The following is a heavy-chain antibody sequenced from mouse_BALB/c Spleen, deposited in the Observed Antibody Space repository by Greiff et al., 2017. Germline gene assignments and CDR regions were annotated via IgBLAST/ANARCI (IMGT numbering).Heavy chain of an antibody. J-gene: IGHJ4*01. CDR2: ISSGGST. D-gene: IGHD2-2*01. V-gene: IGHV5-6-5*01. Sequence: EVMLVESGGGLVKPGGSLKLSCAASGFTFSSYAMSWVRQTPEKRLEWVASISSGGSTYYPDSVKGRFTISRDNARNNLYLQMSSLRSEDTAMYYCARKYGYDDYAMDYWGQGTSVTVSS. CDR1: GFTFSSYA. CDR3: ARKYGYDDYAMDY.